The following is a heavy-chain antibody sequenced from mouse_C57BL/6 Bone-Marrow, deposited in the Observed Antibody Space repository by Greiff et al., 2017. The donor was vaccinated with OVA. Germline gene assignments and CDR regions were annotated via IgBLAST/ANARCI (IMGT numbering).Heavy chain of an antibody. J-gene: IGHJ3*01. CDR3: ARGGNGNYGDWFAY. CDR1: GFTFSSYA. D-gene: IGHD2-1*01. V-gene: IGHV5-4*01. CDR2: ISDGGSYT. Sequence: EVQVVESGGGLVKPGGSLKLSCAASGFTFSSYAMSWVRQTPEKRLEWVATISDGGSYTYYPDNVKGRFTISRDNAKNNLYLQMSHLKSEDTAMYYCARGGNGNYGDWFAYWGQGTLVTVSA.